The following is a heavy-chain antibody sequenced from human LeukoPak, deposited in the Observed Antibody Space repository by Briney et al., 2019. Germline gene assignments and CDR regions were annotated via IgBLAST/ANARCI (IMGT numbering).Heavy chain of an antibody. CDR2: IYPDDSDT. J-gene: IGHJ4*02. D-gene: IGHD2-8*02. CDR1: GYNFATYW. V-gene: IGHV5-51*01. CDR3: ARRGFCIGDACYGNDY. Sequence: GESLKISCKGSGYNFATYWIAWVRQMPGKGLEWMGIIYPDDSDTRYSPSFQGQVTISADKSISTAYLQWSSLKASDMAMYYCARRGFCIGDACYGNDYWGQGTLVTVSS.